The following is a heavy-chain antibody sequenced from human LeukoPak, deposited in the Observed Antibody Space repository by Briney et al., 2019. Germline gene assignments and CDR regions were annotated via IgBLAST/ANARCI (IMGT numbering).Heavy chain of an antibody. CDR3: ARTRVLRYFDWLLFDS. CDR1: GFTFSSYA. V-gene: IGHV3-23*01. D-gene: IGHD3-9*01. CDR2: ISGSDVST. J-gene: IGHJ4*02. Sequence: GGSLRLSCAASGFTFSSYAMGWVRQAPGKGLEWVSAISGSDVSTYYADSVKGRSTISRDNSKSTLYLQMNSLRAEDTAVYYCARTRVLRYFDWLLFDSWGQGTLVTVSS.